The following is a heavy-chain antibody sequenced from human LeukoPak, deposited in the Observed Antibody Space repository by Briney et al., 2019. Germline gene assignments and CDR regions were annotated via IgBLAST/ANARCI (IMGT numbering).Heavy chain of an antibody. J-gene: IGHJ5*02. V-gene: IGHV3-48*01. D-gene: IGHD1-26*01. CDR3: ARPRVGATGWFDP. Sequence: GGSLRLSCAASGFTFSSNAMHWVRQAPGKGLEWVSYISSSSSTIYYADSVKGRFTISRVNAKNSLYLQMNSLRAEDTAVYYCARPRVGATGWFDPWGQGTLVTVSS. CDR2: ISSSSSTI. CDR1: GFTFSSNA.